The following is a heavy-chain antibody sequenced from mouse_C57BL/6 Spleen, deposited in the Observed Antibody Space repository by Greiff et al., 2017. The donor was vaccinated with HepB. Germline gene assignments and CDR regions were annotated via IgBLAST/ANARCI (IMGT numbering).Heavy chain of an antibody. CDR3: ARDGDYGSSLDY. CDR2: INYDGSST. V-gene: IGHV5-16*01. Sequence: EVQVVESEGGLVQPGRSMKLSCTASGFTFSDYYMAWVRQVPEKGLEWVANINYDGSSTYYLDSLKSRFIISRDNAKNILYLQMSSLKSEDTATYYCARDGDYGSSLDYWGQGTTLTVSS. D-gene: IGHD1-1*01. J-gene: IGHJ2*01. CDR1: GFTFSDYY.